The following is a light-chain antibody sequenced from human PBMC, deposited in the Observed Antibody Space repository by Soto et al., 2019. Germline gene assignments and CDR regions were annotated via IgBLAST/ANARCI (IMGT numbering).Light chain of an antibody. CDR1: QGISTY. V-gene: IGKV1-27*01. CDR2: AAS. Sequence: DIQMTQSPSALSASVGDRVTITCRASQGISTYLAWYQQKPGPVPKLLISAASTLQTGVPSRFSGGGSGTDFTLTISSLQPEDVATYFCQQSYSSPQTFGQGTKVDI. J-gene: IGKJ1*01. CDR3: QQSYSSPQT.